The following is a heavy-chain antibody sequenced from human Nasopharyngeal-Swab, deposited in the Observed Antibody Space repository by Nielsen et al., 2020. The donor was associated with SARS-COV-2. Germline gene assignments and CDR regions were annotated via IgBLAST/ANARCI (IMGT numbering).Heavy chain of an antibody. CDR1: GFTFSSYS. D-gene: IGHD3-10*01. V-gene: IGHV3-21*04. CDR2: ISSSSSYI. Sequence: GESLKISCAASGFTFSSYSMNWVRQAPGKGLEWVSSISSSSSYIYYADSVKGRFTISRDNAKNTVSLQMNSLRAEDTAVYYCAKAGGYYYGSGRLYSDYWGQGTLVTVSS. J-gene: IGHJ4*02. CDR3: AKAGGYYYGSGRLYSDY.